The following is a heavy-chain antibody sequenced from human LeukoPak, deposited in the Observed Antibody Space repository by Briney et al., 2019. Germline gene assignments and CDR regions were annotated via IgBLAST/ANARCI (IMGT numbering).Heavy chain of an antibody. Sequence: PGGSLRLSCAASGFAFSNFAMHWVRQAPGKGPEWVALISYDGNRQFYADSVKGRFTISRDNSKNTLFLQMNSLRAEDTAVYFCASDADWFESIQYYFDNWGQGTLVTVSS. CDR3: ASDADWFESIQYYFDN. CDR1: GFAFSNFA. J-gene: IGHJ4*02. CDR2: ISYDGNRQ. D-gene: IGHD3-10*01. V-gene: IGHV3-30*04.